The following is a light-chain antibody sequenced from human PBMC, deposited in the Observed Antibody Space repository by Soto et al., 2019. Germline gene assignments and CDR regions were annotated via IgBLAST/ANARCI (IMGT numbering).Light chain of an antibody. J-gene: IGLJ1*01. CDR2: EVS. CDR3: SSYTTSSTLYV. Sequence: QSALTQTASVSGSPGQSITISCTGTSSDIGSYNYVSWYQHHPGKAPELMIYEVSYRPSGVSDRFSGSKSGSTASLTISGLQAEDEADYYCSSYTTSSTLYVFGTGTKVTVL. CDR1: SSDIGSYNY. V-gene: IGLV2-14*01.